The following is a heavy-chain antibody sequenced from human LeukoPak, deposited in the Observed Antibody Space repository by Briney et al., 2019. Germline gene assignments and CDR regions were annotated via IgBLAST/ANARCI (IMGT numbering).Heavy chain of an antibody. V-gene: IGHV4-39*07. CDR3: ARVASSVRDDAFDT. CDR2: IYPTGTT. J-gene: IGHJ3*02. Sequence: SETLSLTCTVSGGSISSSSYYWGWIRQPPGKGLEWIGSIYPTGTTYQNPSLKNRLTISMDTSKNLFSLRLTFVTAADTAIYYCARVASSVRDDAFDTWGQGTMVTVSS. D-gene: IGHD3-22*01. CDR1: GGSISSSSYY.